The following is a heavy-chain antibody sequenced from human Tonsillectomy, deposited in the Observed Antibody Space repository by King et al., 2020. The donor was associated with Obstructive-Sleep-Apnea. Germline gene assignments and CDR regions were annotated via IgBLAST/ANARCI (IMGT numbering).Heavy chain of an antibody. CDR1: GGSFSGYY. V-gene: IGHV4-34*01. CDR3: AILSTSGWSF. Sequence: VQLQQWGAGLLKPSETLSLTCAVYGGSFSGYYWSWIRQPPGKGLEWIGEMNHSGSTNYNPSLRSRVTISVDTSKNQFSLKLTSVTAADTAVYYCAILSTSGWSFWGQGTLVTVSS. J-gene: IGHJ1*01. CDR2: MNHSGST. D-gene: IGHD6-19*01.